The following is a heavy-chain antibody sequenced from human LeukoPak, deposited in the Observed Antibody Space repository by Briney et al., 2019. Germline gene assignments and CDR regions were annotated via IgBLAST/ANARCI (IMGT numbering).Heavy chain of an antibody. J-gene: IGHJ4*02. CDR2: IYPGDSDT. Sequence: GESLKSPSKGSGHSFTSYWIGWVRQMPGKGLEWMGIIYPGDSDTRYSPSFQGQVTISADKSISTAYLQWSSLKASDTAMYYCARHAYQLPNNPDYWGQGTLVTVSS. V-gene: IGHV5-51*01. CDR1: GHSFTSYW. CDR3: ARHAYQLPNNPDY. D-gene: IGHD2-2*01.